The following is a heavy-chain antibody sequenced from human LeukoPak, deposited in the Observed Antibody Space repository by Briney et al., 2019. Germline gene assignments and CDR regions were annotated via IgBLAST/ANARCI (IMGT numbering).Heavy chain of an antibody. CDR2: ISDHNGNI. J-gene: IGHJ4*02. CDR1: GYTFTSYG. D-gene: IGHD2-8*01. Sequence: ASVEVSCKASGYTFTSYGISWVRQAPGQGLEWMGWISDHNGNIKYAQKFQGRVTMTTDTSTSTVYMELRSLRSDDTAVYFCARDLMFFCTNGVCPADHWGQGTLLIVSS. CDR3: ARDLMFFCTNGVCPADH. V-gene: IGHV1-18*01.